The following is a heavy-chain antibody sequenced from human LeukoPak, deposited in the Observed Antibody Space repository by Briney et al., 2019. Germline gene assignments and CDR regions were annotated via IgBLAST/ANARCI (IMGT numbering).Heavy chain of an antibody. Sequence: GGSLRLSCAASGFTFSGYGMHWVRQAPGKGLEWVAVTWFGGTDYADSVKGRFAVSRDNSKMTLYLQMNYLRVEDTALYYCAREQATFGSAGAFDIWGRGTVVTVSS. CDR1: GFTFSGYG. CDR3: AREQATFGSAGAFDI. D-gene: IGHD3-16*01. V-gene: IGHV3-33*08. J-gene: IGHJ3*02. CDR2: TWFGGT.